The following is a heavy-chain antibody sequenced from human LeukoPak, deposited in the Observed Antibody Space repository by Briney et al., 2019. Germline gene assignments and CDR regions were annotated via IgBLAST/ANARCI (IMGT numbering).Heavy chain of an antibody. J-gene: IGHJ4*02. CDR1: GGTFSSYA. D-gene: IGHD3-22*01. CDR2: IIPIFGTA. V-gene: IGHV1-69*13. CDR3: ARGYYDSSGYSSDY. Sequence: SVKVSCKASGGTFSSYAISWVRQAPGQGLEWMGGIIPIFGTANYAQKFQGRVTITADESTSTACMELSSLRSEDTAVYYCARGYYDSSGYSSDYWGQGTLVTVSS.